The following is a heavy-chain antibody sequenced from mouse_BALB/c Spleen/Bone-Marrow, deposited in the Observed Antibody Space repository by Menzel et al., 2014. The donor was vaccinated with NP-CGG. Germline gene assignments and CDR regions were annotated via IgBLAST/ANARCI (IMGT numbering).Heavy chain of an antibody. D-gene: IGHD1-2*01. J-gene: IGHJ2*01. V-gene: IGHV14-3*02. CDR2: IDPANGNT. CDR1: GFNIKDTY. Sequence: VQLQQPGAELVKPGASVKLSCTASGFNIKDTYMHWVKQRPEQGLEWIGRIDPANGNTKYDPKFQGKATITADTSSNTAYLQLSSLTSEDTAVYYCARYRLGTYFDYWGQGTPLTVSS. CDR3: ARYRLGTYFDY.